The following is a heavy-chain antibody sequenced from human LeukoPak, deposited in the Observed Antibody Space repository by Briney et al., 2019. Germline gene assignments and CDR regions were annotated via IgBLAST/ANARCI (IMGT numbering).Heavy chain of an antibody. CDR2: ISGSGGST. D-gene: IGHD4-17*01. CDR1: GFTFSSYA. Sequence: PGGSLRLSCAASGFTFSSYAMSWVRQAPGKGLEWVSAISGSGGSTYYADSVKGRFTISRDNSKNTLYLQMNSLRAEDTAVYYCARVGDYGDYVNWFDPWGPGTLVTVSS. CDR3: ARVGDYGDYVNWFDP. V-gene: IGHV3-23*01. J-gene: IGHJ5*02.